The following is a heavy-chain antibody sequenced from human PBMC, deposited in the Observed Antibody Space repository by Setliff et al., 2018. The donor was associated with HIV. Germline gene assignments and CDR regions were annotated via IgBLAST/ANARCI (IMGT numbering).Heavy chain of an antibody. Sequence: SSSDYYWGWIRQAPGKGLEWVSYISSRSSSYTNYADSVKGRFTISRDNAKNSLYLQMNSLRAEDTAVYYCARDRGLRGMLLSSKELGFYCMDVWGKGTTVTVSS. CDR2: ISSRSSSYT. CDR1: SSSDYY. CDR3: ARDRGLRGMLLSSKELGFYCMDV. J-gene: IGHJ6*03. D-gene: IGHD1-26*01. V-gene: IGHV3-11*05.